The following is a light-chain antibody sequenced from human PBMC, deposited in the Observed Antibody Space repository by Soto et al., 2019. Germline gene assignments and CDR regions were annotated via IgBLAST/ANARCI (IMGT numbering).Light chain of an antibody. CDR3: SSYTSSSTGV. CDR1: SSDVGGYNY. Sequence: QSALTQPASVSGSPGQSITISCTGTSSDVGGYNYVSWYQHHPGKAPKLMIYDVSNRPLGVSNRFSGSKSGNTASLTISGLQAEDEADYYCSSYTSSSTGVFGGGTKVTVL. V-gene: IGLV2-14*03. J-gene: IGLJ3*02. CDR2: DVS.